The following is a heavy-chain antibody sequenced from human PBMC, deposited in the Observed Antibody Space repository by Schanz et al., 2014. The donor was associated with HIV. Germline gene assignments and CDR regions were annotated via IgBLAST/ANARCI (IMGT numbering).Heavy chain of an antibody. CDR2: ISTSGGST. J-gene: IGHJ6*02. D-gene: IGHD4-4*01. Sequence: EGQLLESGGGLVRPGGSLTLSCATSGFDFKTYAMNWVRQAPGKGLEWVSHISTSGGSTYYADSVKGRFTISRDNSKNTLYLQMNSLRAEDTAVYYCARFVDYSKYYGMDVWGQGTTVTVSS. V-gene: IGHV3-23*01. CDR3: ARFVDYSKYYGMDV. CDR1: GFDFKTYA.